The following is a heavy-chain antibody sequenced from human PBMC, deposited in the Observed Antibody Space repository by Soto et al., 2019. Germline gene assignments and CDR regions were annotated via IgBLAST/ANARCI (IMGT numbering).Heavy chain of an antibody. CDR3: AREALYCSGGSCYGSVVYYYGMDV. D-gene: IGHD2-15*01. J-gene: IGHJ6*02. V-gene: IGHV1-8*01. CDR2: MNPNSGNT. CDR1: GYTFTSYD. Sequence: QVQLVQSGAEVKKPGASVKVSCKASGYTFTSYDINWVRQATGQGLEWMGWMNPNSGNTGYAQKFQGKVTMTRNTSISTAYMEMSSLRSEDTAVYYCAREALYCSGGSCYGSVVYYYGMDVWGQGTTVTVSS.